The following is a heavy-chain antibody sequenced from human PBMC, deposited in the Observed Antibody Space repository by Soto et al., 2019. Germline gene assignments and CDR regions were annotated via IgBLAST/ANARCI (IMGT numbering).Heavy chain of an antibody. CDR1: GGTFSSYA. V-gene: IGHV1-69*01. CDR3: TRGEGGQSPGYNWFDP. Sequence: QVQLVQSGAEVKKPGSSVKVSGKASGGTFSSYAISWVRQAPGQGLEWMGGIIPIFGTANYAQKFQGRVTITADESTSTAYMELSSLRSEDTAVYYGTRGEGGQSPGYNWFDPWGQGTLVTVSS. CDR2: IIPIFGTA. J-gene: IGHJ5*02. D-gene: IGHD2-15*01.